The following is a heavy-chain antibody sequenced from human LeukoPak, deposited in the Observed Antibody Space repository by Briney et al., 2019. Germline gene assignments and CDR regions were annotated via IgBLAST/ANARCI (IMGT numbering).Heavy chain of an antibody. D-gene: IGHD3-16*02. CDR1: GDSISSSNYY. CDR3: ARGRRMRLRLGELSLWRSYFDY. CDR2: IYYTGST. Sequence: SETLSLTCTVSGDSISSSNYYWAWVRQPPGKGLEWIGTIYYTGSTNYNPSLKSRVTISVDTSKNQFSLKLSSVTAADTAVYYCARGRRMRLRLGELSLWRSYFDYWGQGTLVTVSS. J-gene: IGHJ4*02. V-gene: IGHV4-39*07.